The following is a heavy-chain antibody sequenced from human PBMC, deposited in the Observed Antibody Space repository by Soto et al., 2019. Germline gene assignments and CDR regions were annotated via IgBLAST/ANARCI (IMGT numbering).Heavy chain of an antibody. D-gene: IGHD3-22*01. CDR3: ARELYDSSGYYYAGYY. CDR1: GGTFSSYA. Sequence: SVKVSCKASGGTFSSYAISWVRQAPGQGLEWMGGIIPIFGTANYAQKFQGRVTITADESTSTAYMELSSLRSEDTAVYYCARELYDSSGYYYAGYYWGQGTLVPVSS. V-gene: IGHV1-69*13. J-gene: IGHJ4*02. CDR2: IIPIFGTA.